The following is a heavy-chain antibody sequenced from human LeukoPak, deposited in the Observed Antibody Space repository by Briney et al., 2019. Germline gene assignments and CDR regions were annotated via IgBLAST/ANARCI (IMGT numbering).Heavy chain of an antibody. CDR2: IYHSGST. J-gene: IGHJ4*02. D-gene: IGHD3-9*01. V-gene: IGHV4-4*02. Sequence: NPSGTLSLTCAVTGGSISSSNWWSWVRQPPGKGLEWIGEIYHSGSTNYNPSLKSRVTISVDKSKNQFSLKLSSVTAADTAVYYCAREVLVLRYFDYWGQGTLVTVSS. CDR1: GGSISSSNW. CDR3: AREVLVLRYFDY.